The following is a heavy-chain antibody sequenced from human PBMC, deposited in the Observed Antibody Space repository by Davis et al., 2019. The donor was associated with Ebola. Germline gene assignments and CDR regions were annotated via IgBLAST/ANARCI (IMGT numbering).Heavy chain of an antibody. CDR3: ARRILYYSGGMDV. CDR2: ISSDSDYI. V-gene: IGHV3-21*01. J-gene: IGHJ6*02. D-gene: IGHD2-8*01. CDR1: GFTFSSSA. Sequence: GESLKISCAASGFTFSSSAMNWVRQAPGKGLAWVSSISSDSDYIYYADSAKGRFTISRDNAKNSLYLQMNSLRAEDTAVYYCARRILYYSGGMDVWGQGTTVTVSS.